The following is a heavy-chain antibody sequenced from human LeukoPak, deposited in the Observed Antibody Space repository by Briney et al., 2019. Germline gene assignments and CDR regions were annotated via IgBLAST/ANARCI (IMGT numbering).Heavy chain of an antibody. CDR1: GGTFTSYA. D-gene: IGHD1-26*01. V-gene: IGHV1-69*15. CDR2: IIPISGTT. CDR3: ARKLRLGGNWFDP. J-gene: IGHJ5*02. Sequence: SVKVSCKTSGGTFTSYAITWVRQAPGQGLEWMGKIIPISGTTNYAQKFQGRVTFTADESASTAYMELSSLRSEDTALYYCARKLRLGGNWFDPWGQGTLVTVSS.